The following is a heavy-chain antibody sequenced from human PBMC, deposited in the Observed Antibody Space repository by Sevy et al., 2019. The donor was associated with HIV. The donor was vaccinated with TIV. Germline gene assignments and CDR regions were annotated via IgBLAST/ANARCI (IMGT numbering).Heavy chain of an antibody. CDR3: ARASAGDRLDYYGMDV. Sequence: SETLSLTCTVSGFSISSGYYWGWIRQSPEKGLEWIGNIYHSGRTYYKPSLKSRVTISLDTSKNQFSLKLISVTAADTAVYYCARASAGDRLDYYGMDVWGQGTTVTVS. CDR1: GFSISSGYY. D-gene: IGHD2-21*02. V-gene: IGHV4-38-2*02. J-gene: IGHJ6*02. CDR2: IYHSGRT.